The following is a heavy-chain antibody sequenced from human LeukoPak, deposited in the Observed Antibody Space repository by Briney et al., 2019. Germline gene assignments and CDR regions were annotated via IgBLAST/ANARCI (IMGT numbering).Heavy chain of an antibody. CDR2: IYYSGNT. Sequence: SETLSLTCTVSGGSISSYYWSWIRQPPGKGLEWIGYIYYSGNTNYNPSLKSRVTISVDTSKNQFSLQLNSLTAADTAVYFCARYAYGSGPFDYWGQGTLITVSS. J-gene: IGHJ4*02. D-gene: IGHD6-19*01. CDR3: ARYAYGSGPFDY. V-gene: IGHV4-59*01. CDR1: GGSISSYY.